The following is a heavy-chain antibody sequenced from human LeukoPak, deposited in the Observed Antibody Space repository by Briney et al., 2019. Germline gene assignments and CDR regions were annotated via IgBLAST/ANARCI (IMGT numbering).Heavy chain of an antibody. CDR1: GGSFGGYY. Sequence: SETLSLTCAVYGGSFGGYYWSWIRQPPGKGLEWIGEINHSGSTNYNPSLKSRVTISVDTSKNQFSLNLSSVTAADTAVYYCARGYCSSTSCPPYYYMDVWGKGTTVTVSS. CDR3: ARGYCSSTSCPPYYYMDV. V-gene: IGHV4-34*01. D-gene: IGHD2-2*01. J-gene: IGHJ6*03. CDR2: INHSGST.